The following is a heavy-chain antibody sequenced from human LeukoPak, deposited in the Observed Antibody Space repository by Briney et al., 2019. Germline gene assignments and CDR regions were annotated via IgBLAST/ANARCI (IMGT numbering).Heavy chain of an antibody. Sequence: SVKVSCKASGYTFTGYYMHWVRQAPGQGLEWMGWIYPNSGDTNYAQNFQGRVTMTRDTSVSTAYMELSRLRSDDTAVYYCARDDYSNYPADYWGQGTLVTVSS. CDR2: IYPNSGDT. CDR3: ARDDYSNYPADY. J-gene: IGHJ4*02. V-gene: IGHV1-2*02. CDR1: GYTFTGYY. D-gene: IGHD4-11*01.